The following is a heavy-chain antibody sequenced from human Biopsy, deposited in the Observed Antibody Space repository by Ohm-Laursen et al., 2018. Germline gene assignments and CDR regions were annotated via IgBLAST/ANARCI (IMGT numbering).Heavy chain of an antibody. Sequence: SLRLSCAAPGFTFSNSGMHWVRQAPGKGLEWVAAISYDGSKTDYGDSVKGRLNISRDNSKNTLDLQMSSLRVEDTAVYFCAKDKGTFNFYYYGMDVWGQGTTVTISS. CDR1: GFTFSNSG. CDR3: AKDKGTFNFYYYGMDV. J-gene: IGHJ6*02. CDR2: ISYDGSKT. D-gene: IGHD2/OR15-2a*01. V-gene: IGHV3-30*18.